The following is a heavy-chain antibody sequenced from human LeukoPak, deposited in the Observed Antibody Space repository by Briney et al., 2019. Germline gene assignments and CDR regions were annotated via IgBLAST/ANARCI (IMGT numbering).Heavy chain of an antibody. D-gene: IGHD3-3*01. J-gene: IGHJ5*02. Sequence: SETLSLTCTVSGGSISSGSYYWSWIRQPAGKGLQWIGRIYTSGSTNYSPSLKSRVTISVDPSANQFSLMLSSVTAADTAVYHCARRPYDLWSGYYSVLELGIWFDPWGQGTLVTVSS. CDR3: ARRPYDLWSGYYSVLELGIWFDP. CDR2: IYTSGST. V-gene: IGHV4-61*02. CDR1: GGSISSGSYY.